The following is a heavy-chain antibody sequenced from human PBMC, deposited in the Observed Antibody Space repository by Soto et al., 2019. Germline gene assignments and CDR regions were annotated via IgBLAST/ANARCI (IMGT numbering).Heavy chain of an antibody. CDR3: ARASWELLGFDY. CDR2: IIPILGIA. CDR1: GGTFSSYT. J-gene: IGHJ4*02. Sequence: QVQLVQSGAEVKKPGSSVKVSCKASGGTFSSYTISWVRQAPGQGLEWMGRIIPILGIANYAQKFQGRVTITADKSTSTAYMELSSLRSEDTAVYYCARASWELLGFDYWGQGTLVTVSS. V-gene: IGHV1-69*02. D-gene: IGHD1-26*01.